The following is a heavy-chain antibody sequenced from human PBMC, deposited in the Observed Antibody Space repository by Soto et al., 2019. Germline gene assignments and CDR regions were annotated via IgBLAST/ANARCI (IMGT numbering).Heavy chain of an antibody. CDR2: ISGSGGST. Sequence: GSLRLSCAASGFTFSSYSMSWVRQAPGKGLEWVSAISGSGGSTYYADSVKGRFTISRDNSKNTLYLQMNSLRAEDTAVYYCAKDARYYYGSGSYLNLWGQGTLVTVSS. V-gene: IGHV3-23*01. D-gene: IGHD3-10*01. CDR1: GFTFSSYS. CDR3: AKDARYYYGSGSYLNL. J-gene: IGHJ4*02.